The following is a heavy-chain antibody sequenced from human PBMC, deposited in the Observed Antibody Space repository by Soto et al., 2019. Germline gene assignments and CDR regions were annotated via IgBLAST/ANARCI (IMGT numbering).Heavy chain of an antibody. J-gene: IGHJ6*02. CDR1: GFTFSSYA. Sequence: GSLRLSCAASGFTFSSYAMSWVRQAPGKGLEWVSAISGSGGSTYYADSVKGRFTISRDNSKNTLYLQMNSLRAEDTAVYYCARAKYSSSWYLLYGMDVWGQGTTVTVSS. V-gene: IGHV3-23*01. CDR3: ARAKYSSSWYLLYGMDV. D-gene: IGHD6-13*01. CDR2: ISGSGGST.